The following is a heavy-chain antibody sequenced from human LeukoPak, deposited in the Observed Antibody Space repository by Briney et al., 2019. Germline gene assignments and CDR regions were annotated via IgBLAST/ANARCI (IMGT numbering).Heavy chain of an antibody. V-gene: IGHV4-30-2*01. J-gene: IGHJ4*02. CDR1: GGSISSGGYY. D-gene: IGHD3-9*01. Sequence: PSETLSLTCTVSGGSISSGGYYWSWIRQPPGKGLEWIGYIYHSGSTYYNPSLKSRVTISVDRSKNQFSLKLSSVTAADTAVYYCARHPYDILTGYYIGAVDYWGQGTLVTVSS. CDR2: IYHSGST. CDR3: ARHPYDILTGYYIGAVDY.